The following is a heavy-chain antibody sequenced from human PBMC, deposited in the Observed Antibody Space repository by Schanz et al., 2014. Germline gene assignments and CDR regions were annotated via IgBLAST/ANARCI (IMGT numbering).Heavy chain of an antibody. V-gene: IGHV1-69*04. D-gene: IGHD6-19*01. Sequence: QVQVVQSGAEVKKPGASVKVSCKASGYTFTDYGVIWVRQAPGQGLEWMGRIIPILGIANYAQKFQGRVTITADKSTFTAYMDVSSLRSEDTAVYYCARLGTGMAVAGSVIDSYYYYMDVWGEGTTVTVSS. CDR1: GYTFTDYG. CDR2: IIPILGIA. CDR3: ARLGTGMAVAGSVIDSYYYYMDV. J-gene: IGHJ6*03.